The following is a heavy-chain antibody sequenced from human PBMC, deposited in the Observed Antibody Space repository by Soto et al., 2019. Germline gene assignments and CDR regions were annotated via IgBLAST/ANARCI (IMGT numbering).Heavy chain of an antibody. CDR1: GGTFSTYS. Sequence: QVQLVQSGAEVKKPGSSVKVSCKTSGGTFSTYSIVWLRQAPGEGLEWMGGIIPIFGTANYAQKFQDRVTITADKSTNTAFMELSSLKSEDTAMYYCASSSGNNYGVGTNYYFDYWGQGTLVTVSS. J-gene: IGHJ4*02. V-gene: IGHV1-69*06. CDR2: IIPIFGTA. CDR3: ASSSGNNYGVGTNYYFDY. D-gene: IGHD1-26*01.